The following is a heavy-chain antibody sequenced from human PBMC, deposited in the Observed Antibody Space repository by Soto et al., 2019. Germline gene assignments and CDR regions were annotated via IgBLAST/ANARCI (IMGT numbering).Heavy chain of an antibody. V-gene: IGHV4-59*01. D-gene: IGHD3-10*01. J-gene: IGHJ5*02. CDR1: GGSISCYD. Sequence: SETLSLTCTVSGGSISCYDLSWIRQPPGKGLEWIGYIYYTGNTIYNPSLNSRVTMSVDTSKNQFSLHLNYVTAADTAVYYCARGGASSKWLDPWGQGTLVTSPQ. CDR2: IYYTGNT. CDR3: ARGGASSKWLDP.